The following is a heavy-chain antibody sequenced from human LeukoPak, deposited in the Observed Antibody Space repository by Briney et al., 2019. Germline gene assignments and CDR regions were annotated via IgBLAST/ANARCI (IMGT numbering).Heavy chain of an antibody. D-gene: IGHD4-17*01. CDR1: GFTFSSYA. Sequence: GGSLRLSCVASGFTFSSYAVSWVRQAPGKGLEWVSGISGSGGSTDYADSVKGRFTISRDNSKNTLYLQMNSLRAEDTAVYYCAKGLRLLSFDDWGQVTLVTVSS. J-gene: IGHJ4*02. V-gene: IGHV3-23*01. CDR3: AKGLRLLSFDD. CDR2: ISGSGGST.